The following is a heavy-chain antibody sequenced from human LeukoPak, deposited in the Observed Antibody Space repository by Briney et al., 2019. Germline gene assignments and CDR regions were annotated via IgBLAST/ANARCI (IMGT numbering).Heavy chain of an antibody. J-gene: IGHJ4*02. V-gene: IGHV1-2*02. CDR2: INPNSGGT. Sequence: ASVKVSCKASGYTFTGYYMHWVRQGPGQGLEWMGWINPNSGGTNYAQKFQGRVTMTRDTSISTAYMELSRLRSDDTAVYYCARWLPRAYYFDDWGQGTLVTVSS. CDR3: ARWLPRAYYFDD. CDR1: GYTFTGYY. D-gene: IGHD6-19*01.